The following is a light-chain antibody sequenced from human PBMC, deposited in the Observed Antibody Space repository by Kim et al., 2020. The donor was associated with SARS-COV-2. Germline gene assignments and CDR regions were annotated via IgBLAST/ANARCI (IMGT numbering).Light chain of an antibody. CDR2: DAC. J-gene: IGKJ2*01. CDR1: QSVTTW. Sequence: DIQMTQSPSTLSASVGDRVTITCRASQSVTTWLAWYQWKPGKAPKLLISDACTLESGVPSRFSGSGSGTEFTLTINSLQPDDFATYYCQQYNSYSAYTFGQGTKLEI. V-gene: IGKV1-5*01. CDR3: QQYNSYSAYT.